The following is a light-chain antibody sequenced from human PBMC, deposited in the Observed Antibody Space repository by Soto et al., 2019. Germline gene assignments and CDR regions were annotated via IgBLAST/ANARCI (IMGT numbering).Light chain of an antibody. CDR3: QQRSNWPPIT. Sequence: IVMTQSPATLPVSPGERATLSCRTSQSVNSLLAWYQQRPGQAPRLLIYDASHRAAGIPARFSGSGFGTDFTLTISSLEPEDAAVYYCQQRSNWPPITFGQGTRLEIK. CDR2: DAS. V-gene: IGKV3-11*01. J-gene: IGKJ5*01. CDR1: QSVNSL.